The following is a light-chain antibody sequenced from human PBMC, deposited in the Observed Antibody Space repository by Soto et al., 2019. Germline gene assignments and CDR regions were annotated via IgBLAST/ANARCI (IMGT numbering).Light chain of an antibody. J-gene: IGLJ1*01. V-gene: IGLV2-14*01. CDR3: SSYTSSSTLFV. CDR1: SSDVGGYNY. Sequence: QSALTQPASVSGSPGQSITISCTGTSSDVGGYNYVSWYQQHPGKAPKLMIYEVSNRPSGVSNRFSGSKSCNTACLTISGLQADDEADYYCSSYTSSSTLFVFGTGTKLTVL. CDR2: EVS.